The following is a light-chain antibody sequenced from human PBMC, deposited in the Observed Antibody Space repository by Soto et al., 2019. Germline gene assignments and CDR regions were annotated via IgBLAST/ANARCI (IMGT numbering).Light chain of an antibody. CDR3: SSNRVCSTLFV. V-gene: IGLV2-14*01. CDR1: SRYVGAYNY. J-gene: IGLJ1*01. CDR2: EAT. Sequence: QSPLTQPSSVSGAPELMITIPYTGTSRYVGAYNYVSWYEQHPGKVPKHLIYEATTRASGVSDRFSGYKSANTASLTISGLQAEDEADYYCSSNRVCSTLFVCGTGTKVTVL.